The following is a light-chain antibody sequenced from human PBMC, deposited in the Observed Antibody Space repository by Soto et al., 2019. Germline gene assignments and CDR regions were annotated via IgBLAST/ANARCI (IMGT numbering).Light chain of an antibody. CDR1: QIIGNY. V-gene: IGKV1-39*01. Sequence: DIQMSQSPSSLSASVGDRVTITCRASQIIGNYLNWYQQKPGKAPKFLIYAASTLQSGVPSRFSGSGSGTDFTLTINSLQPEDFATYYCQQTYNTPFTFGPGTKVDIK. CDR3: QQTYNTPFT. CDR2: AAS. J-gene: IGKJ3*01.